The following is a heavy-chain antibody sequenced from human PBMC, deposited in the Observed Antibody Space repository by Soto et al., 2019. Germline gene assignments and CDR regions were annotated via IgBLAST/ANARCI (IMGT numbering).Heavy chain of an antibody. Sequence: QVQLVQSGAEVKKPGSSVMVSCKASGGTFSSYAISWVRQAPGQGLEWMGGIIAIFGTANYAQKFQGRVTTTADESTSTAYMKLSSVRSEDTAVYYCARRRIVGAQTGFYYYGRDIWGQEPTVTVSS. CDR2: IIAIFGTA. V-gene: IGHV1-69*01. CDR1: GGTFSSYA. D-gene: IGHD1-26*01. J-gene: IGHJ6*02. CDR3: ARRRIVGAQTGFYYYGRDI.